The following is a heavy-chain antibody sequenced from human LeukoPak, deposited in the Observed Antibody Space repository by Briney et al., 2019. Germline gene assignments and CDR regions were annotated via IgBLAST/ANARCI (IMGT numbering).Heavy chain of an antibody. V-gene: IGHV3-30-3*01. CDR2: ISYDGSNK. Sequence: GGSLRLSCAASGFTFSSYAMHWVRQAPGKGLEWVAVISYDGSNKYYADSVKGRFTISRDNSKNTLYLQMNSLRAEDTAVYYCASLWYYYDSGCMDVWGQGTTVTVSS. D-gene: IGHD3-22*01. J-gene: IGHJ6*02. CDR3: ASLWYYYDSGCMDV. CDR1: GFTFSSYA.